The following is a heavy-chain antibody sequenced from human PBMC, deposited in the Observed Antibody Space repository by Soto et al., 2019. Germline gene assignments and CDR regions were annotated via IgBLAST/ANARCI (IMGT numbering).Heavy chain of an antibody. CDR2: INSDGSST. V-gene: IGHV3-74*01. Sequence: AGGSLRLSCAASGFTFSSYWMHWVRQAPGKGLVWVSRINSDGSSTSYADSVKGRFTISRDNAKNTLYLQMNSLRAEDTAVYYCARGPRGFYYGMDVWGQGTTVTVSS. CDR3: ARGPRGFYYGMDV. J-gene: IGHJ6*02. CDR1: GFTFSSYW.